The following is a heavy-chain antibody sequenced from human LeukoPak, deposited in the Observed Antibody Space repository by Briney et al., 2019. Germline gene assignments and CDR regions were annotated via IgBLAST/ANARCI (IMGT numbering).Heavy chain of an antibody. J-gene: IGHJ4*02. Sequence: GESLKISCKGSGYRFTSYWIGWVRRMPGKGLEWMGLICAGDSNTRYRPSFQGQVTISVDKSISTAYLQWSSLKASDTAMYYCARLGGDLYCTSTRCFYDYWGQGTLVTVSP. CDR3: ARLGGDLYCTSTRCFYDY. D-gene: IGHD2-2*01. CDR2: ICAGDSNT. V-gene: IGHV5-51*01. CDR1: GYRFTSYW.